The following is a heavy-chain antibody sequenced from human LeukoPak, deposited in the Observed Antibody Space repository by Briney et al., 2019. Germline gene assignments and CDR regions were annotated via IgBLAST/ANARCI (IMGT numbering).Heavy chain of an antibody. CDR3: ARDRARGYSYGFGNDY. V-gene: IGHV1-18*01. CDR2: ISAYNGNT. CDR1: GYTFTSYG. D-gene: IGHD5-18*01. J-gene: IGHJ4*02. Sequence: ASVRVSCKASGYTFTSYGISWVRQAPGQGLEWRGWISAYNGNTNYAQKLQARVTMTTDTSTSTAYMELRSLRSEDTAVYYCARDRARGYSYGFGNDYWGQGTLVTVSS.